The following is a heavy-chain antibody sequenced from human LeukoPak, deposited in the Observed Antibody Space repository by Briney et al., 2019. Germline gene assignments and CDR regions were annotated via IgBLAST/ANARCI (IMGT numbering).Heavy chain of an antibody. CDR1: GFSFSSYS. CDR2: ISSSSSTI. V-gene: IGHV3-48*01. J-gene: IGHJ4*02. Sequence: SGGSLRLSCAASGFSFSSYSMNWVRQAPGKGLEWVSYISSSSSTIYYADSVKGRFTISRDNAKNSLYLQMNSLRAEDTAVYYCARAAHFDYWGQGTLVTASS. CDR3: ARAAHFDY.